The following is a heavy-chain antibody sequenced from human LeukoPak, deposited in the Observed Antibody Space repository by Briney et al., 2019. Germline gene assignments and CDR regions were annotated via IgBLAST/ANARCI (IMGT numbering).Heavy chain of an antibody. CDR1: GYTFTGYY. CDR2: INPNGGGT. Sequence: ASVKVSCKASGYTFTGYYMHWVRQAPGQGLEWMGWINPNGGGTNYAQKFQGRVTMTRDTSISTAYMELSRLRSDDTAVYYCARGSTSCYRLWRECYFDYWGQGTLVTVSS. CDR3: ARGSTSCYRLWRECYFDY. D-gene: IGHD2-2*01. J-gene: IGHJ4*02. V-gene: IGHV1-2*02.